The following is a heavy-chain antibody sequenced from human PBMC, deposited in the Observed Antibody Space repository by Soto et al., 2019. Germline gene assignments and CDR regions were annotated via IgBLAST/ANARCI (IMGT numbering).Heavy chain of an antibody. CDR1: GFTFSSYG. CDR2: IWYDGSNK. CDR3: ARGPVYYGSGSSSI. Sequence: GGSLRLSCAASGFTFSSYGMHWVRQAPGKGLEWVAVIWYDGSNKYYADSVKGRFTISRDNSKNTLYLQMNSLRAEDTAVYYCARGPVYYGSGSSSIWGQGTMVTVSS. J-gene: IGHJ3*02. V-gene: IGHV3-33*01. D-gene: IGHD3-10*01.